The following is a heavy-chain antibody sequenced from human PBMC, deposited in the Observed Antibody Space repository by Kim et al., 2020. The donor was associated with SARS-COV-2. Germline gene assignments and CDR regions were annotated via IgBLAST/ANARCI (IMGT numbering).Heavy chain of an antibody. CDR3: AKDGYCNNGVCYRVHLDV. CDR2: ISGSGGST. Sequence: GGSLRLSCAASGFTFSSYAMSWVRQAPGKGLEWVSAISGSGGSTYYADSVKGRFTISRDNSKNTLYLQMNSLRAEDTAVYYCAKDGYCNNGVCYRVHLDVWGQGTTVTVSS. J-gene: IGHJ6*02. D-gene: IGHD2-8*01. CDR1: GFTFSSYA. V-gene: IGHV3-23*01.